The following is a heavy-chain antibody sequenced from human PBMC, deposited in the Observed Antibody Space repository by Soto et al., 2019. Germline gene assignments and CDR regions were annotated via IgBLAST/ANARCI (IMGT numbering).Heavy chain of an antibody. Sequence: QVQLVQSGAEVKKPGASVKVSCKASGDTFTDYYIHWVRQAPGQGLEWMGTVNPSGGHTTYAQHFPGRMTMTRDTSTSTLDMELTSLTSEDPAVYYCARGGHVVVVTAALDYWGQGTLVTVSS. J-gene: IGHJ4*02. V-gene: IGHV1-46*01. CDR1: GDTFTDYY. CDR3: ARGGHVVVVTAALDY. CDR2: VNPSGGHT. D-gene: IGHD2-21*02.